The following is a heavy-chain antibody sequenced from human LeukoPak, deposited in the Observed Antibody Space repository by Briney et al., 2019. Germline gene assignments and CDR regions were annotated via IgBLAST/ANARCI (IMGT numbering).Heavy chain of an antibody. J-gene: IGHJ5*02. Sequence: SVKVSCKASGGTFSSYAISWVRQAPGQGLEWMGGIIPIFGTASYAQKFQGRVTITTDESTSTAYMELSSLRSEDTAVYYCARDFFDSSQSLSRTEGFDPWGQGTLVTVSS. CDR2: IIPIFGTA. CDR3: ARDFFDSSQSLSRTEGFDP. V-gene: IGHV1-69*05. D-gene: IGHD6-13*01. CDR1: GGTFSSYA.